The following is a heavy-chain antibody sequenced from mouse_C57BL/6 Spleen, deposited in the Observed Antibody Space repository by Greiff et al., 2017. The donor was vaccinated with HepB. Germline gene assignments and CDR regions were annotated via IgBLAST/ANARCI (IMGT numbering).Heavy chain of an antibody. CDR2: IDPSDSYT. J-gene: IGHJ2*01. D-gene: IGHD2-1*01. Sequence: VQLQQPGAELVMPGASVKLSCKASGYTFTSYWMHWVKQRPGQGLEWIGEIDPSDSYTNYNQKFKGKSTLTVDKSSSTAYMQLSSLTSEDSAVYYCARLYYGNDYWGQGTTLTVSS. CDR3: ARLYYGNDY. V-gene: IGHV1-69*01. CDR1: GYTFTSYW.